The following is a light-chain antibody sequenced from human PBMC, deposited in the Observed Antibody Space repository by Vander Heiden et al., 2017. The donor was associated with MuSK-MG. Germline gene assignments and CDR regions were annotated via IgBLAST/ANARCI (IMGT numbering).Light chain of an antibody. J-gene: IGKJ2*01. CDR2: TAS. Sequence: DIQMTQSPSTLSASFGDRVTVTCRASQNVGSWLAWYQQKPGKAPTLLVYTASNLESGVPSRFGGSGSGTDFTLTITSLQPDDFATYYCQQESSSPYTFGQGTKMEIK. CDR3: QQESSSPYT. CDR1: QNVGSW. V-gene: IGKV1-5*03.